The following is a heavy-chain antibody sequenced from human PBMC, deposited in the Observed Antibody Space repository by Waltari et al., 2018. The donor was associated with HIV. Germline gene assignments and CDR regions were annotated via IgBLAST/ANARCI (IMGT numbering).Heavy chain of an antibody. V-gene: IGHV3-53*01. J-gene: IGHJ6*02. CDR1: GFTIRSNY. D-gene: IGHD1-26*01. Sequence: EVQLVASGGGLIEPGGSLRVSCAASGFTIRSNYMSWVREAPGKVLVVVSVIYKGVSRYYANSVKGRFIISRDNSKNTVSLHMNSRRAEDTAVYYCARDPRSSGYYGMDVWGQGIKVTVSS. CDR2: IYKGVSR. CDR3: ARDPRSSGYYGMDV.